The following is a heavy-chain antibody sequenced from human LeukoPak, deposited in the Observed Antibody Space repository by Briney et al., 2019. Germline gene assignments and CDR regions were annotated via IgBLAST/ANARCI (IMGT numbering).Heavy chain of an antibody. D-gene: IGHD3-3*01. Sequence: GESLKISCKSSGYSFTSYWIGWVRQMPGKGLEWMGIIYPGDSDTRYSPSFQGQVTISADKSISTAYLQWSSLKASDTAMYYCARSVGVLRFLEWEDDAFDIWGQGTMVTVSS. CDR2: IYPGDSDT. V-gene: IGHV5-51*01. J-gene: IGHJ3*02. CDR1: GYSFTSYW. CDR3: ARSVGVLRFLEWEDDAFDI.